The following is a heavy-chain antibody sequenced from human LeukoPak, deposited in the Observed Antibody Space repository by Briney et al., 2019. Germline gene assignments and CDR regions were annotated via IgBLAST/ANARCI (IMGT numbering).Heavy chain of an antibody. Sequence: PSETLSLTCTVSGGSISSGGYYWSWIRQHPGKGLEWIGYIYYSGSTYYNPSLKSRVTISVDTSKNQFPLKLSSVTAADTAVYYCARAPDREAFDIWGQGTKVTVSS. CDR1: GGSISSGGYY. CDR2: IYYSGST. J-gene: IGHJ3*02. CDR3: ARAPDREAFDI. V-gene: IGHV4-31*03.